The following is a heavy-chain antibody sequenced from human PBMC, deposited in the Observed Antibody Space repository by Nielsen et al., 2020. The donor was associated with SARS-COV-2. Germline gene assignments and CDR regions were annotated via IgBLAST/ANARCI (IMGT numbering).Heavy chain of an antibody. CDR3: AAYLRGYSGYGAVFDY. D-gene: IGHD5-12*01. CDR1: GYTLTELS. CDR2: FDPEDGET. Sequence: ASVKVSCKVSGYTLTELSMHWVRQAPGKGLEWMGGFDPEDGETIYAQKFQGRVTMTEDTSTDTAYMELSSLRSEDTAVYYCAAYLRGYSGYGAVFDYWGQGTLVTVSS. V-gene: IGHV1-24*01. J-gene: IGHJ4*02.